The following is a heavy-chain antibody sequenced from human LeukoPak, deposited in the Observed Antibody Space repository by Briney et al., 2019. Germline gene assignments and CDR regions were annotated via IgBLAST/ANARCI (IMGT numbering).Heavy chain of an antibody. V-gene: IGHV5-51*01. CDR1: GYSFTSYW. CDR2: IYPGDSDT. Sequence: ESLKISCKGSGYSFTSYWIGWVRQMPGKGLEWMGIIYPGDSDTRYSPSFQGQVTISADKSISTAYLQWSSLKASDTAMYYCARHTYYYGSGSYPNTIDYWGQGTLVTVSS. J-gene: IGHJ4*02. D-gene: IGHD3-10*01. CDR3: ARHTYYYGSGSYPNTIDY.